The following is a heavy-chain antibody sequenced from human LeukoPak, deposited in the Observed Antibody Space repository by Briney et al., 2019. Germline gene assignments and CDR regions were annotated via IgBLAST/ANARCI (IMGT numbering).Heavy chain of an antibody. CDR1: GYSFTSYW. D-gene: IGHD5-24*01. Sequence: GESLKISCKGSGYSFTSYWIGWVRQMPGKGLEWMGIIYPGDSDTRYSQSFQGQVTVSVDKSTSTAYLQWSSLKAADTARYYCARRRRNAYNPLDYWGQGTLVTVSS. V-gene: IGHV5-51*01. CDR3: ARRRRNAYNPLDY. CDR2: IYPGDSDT. J-gene: IGHJ4*02.